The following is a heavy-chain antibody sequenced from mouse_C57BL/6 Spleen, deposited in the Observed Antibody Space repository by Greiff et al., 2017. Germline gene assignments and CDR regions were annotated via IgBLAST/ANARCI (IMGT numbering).Heavy chain of an antibody. CDR3: ARGGTTVVASYYYAMDY. V-gene: IGHV1-9*01. J-gene: IGHJ4*01. CDR2: ILPGSGST. D-gene: IGHD1-1*01. CDR1: GYTFTGYW. Sequence: QVQLKESGAELMKPGASVKLSCKATGYTFTGYWIEWVKQRPGHGLEWIGEILPGSGSTNYNEKFKGKATFTADTSSNTAYMQLSSLTTEDSAIYYCARGGTTVVASYYYAMDYWGQGTSVTVSS.